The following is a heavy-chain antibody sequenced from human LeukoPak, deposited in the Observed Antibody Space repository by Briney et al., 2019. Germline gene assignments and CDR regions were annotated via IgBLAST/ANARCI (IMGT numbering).Heavy chain of an antibody. CDR3: ARVRSPIAVAGARWFDP. CDR1: GGSISSYY. Sequence: SETLSLTCTVSGGSISSYYWSWIRQPPGKGLEWIGYIYYSGSTNYNPSLKSRVTISVDTSKNQFSPKLSSVTAADTAVYYCARVRSPIAVAGARWFDPWGQGTLVTVSS. V-gene: IGHV4-59*01. CDR2: IYYSGST. D-gene: IGHD6-19*01. J-gene: IGHJ5*02.